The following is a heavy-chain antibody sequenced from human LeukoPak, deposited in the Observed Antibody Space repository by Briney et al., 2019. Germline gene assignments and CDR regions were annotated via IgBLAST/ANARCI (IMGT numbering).Heavy chain of an antibody. CDR1: GGSIDSRSYY. Sequence: KPSETLSLTRTVSGGSIDSRSYYWDWIRQAPGKGLEWIGTIYHSGSTEYNPSLKSRVAIFVDTSKNQFSLILHSVAAADTAVYYCARRSEFDNTHYHYFDYWGQGALVTVSS. CDR2: IYHSGST. D-gene: IGHD2-15*01. CDR3: ARRSEFDNTHYHYFDY. J-gene: IGHJ4*02. V-gene: IGHV4-39*01.